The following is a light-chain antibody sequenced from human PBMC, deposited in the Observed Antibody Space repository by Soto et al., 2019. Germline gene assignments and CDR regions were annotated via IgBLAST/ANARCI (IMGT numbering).Light chain of an antibody. CDR3: GSKAGSNKHVV. Sequence: QSVLTQPPSVSGSPGQSVTISCAGSSSDIGASKSVSWYQQHPGKAPKLLISEVTKRPSGVPDRFSGSKSGNTASLTVSGLQADDEADYYCGSKAGSNKHVVFGGGTKLTVL. CDR1: SSDIGASKS. V-gene: IGLV2-8*01. CDR2: EVT. J-gene: IGLJ2*01.